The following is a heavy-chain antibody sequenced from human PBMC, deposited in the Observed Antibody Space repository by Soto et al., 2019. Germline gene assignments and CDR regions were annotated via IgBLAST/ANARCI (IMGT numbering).Heavy chain of an antibody. J-gene: IGHJ4*02. CDR3: AKVRIAAAGILDY. Sequence: QVQLVESGGGVVQPGRSLRLSCAASGFTFSSYGMHWVRQAPGKGQEWVAVISYDGSNKYYADSVKGRFTISRDNSKNTLYLQMNSLRAEDTAVYYCAKVRIAAAGILDYWGQGTLVTVSS. D-gene: IGHD6-13*01. V-gene: IGHV3-30*18. CDR1: GFTFSSYG. CDR2: ISYDGSNK.